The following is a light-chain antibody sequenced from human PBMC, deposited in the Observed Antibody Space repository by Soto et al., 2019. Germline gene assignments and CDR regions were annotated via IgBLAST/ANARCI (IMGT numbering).Light chain of an antibody. CDR1: QSRSSD. CDR3: LQYIQGRT. CDR2: DAS. V-gene: IGKV3-15*01. J-gene: IGKJ1*01. Sequence: EIVMTQSPATLSVSPGERATLSCSASQSRSSDLAWYQQKPGQAPRLLIYDASTKATGIPARFSGNGSGTESTLTVGSQRSGDSAVYYCLQYIQGRTFGQGTKVEIK.